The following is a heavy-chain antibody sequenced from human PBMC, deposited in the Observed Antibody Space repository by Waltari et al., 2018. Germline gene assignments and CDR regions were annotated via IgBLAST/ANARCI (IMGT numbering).Heavy chain of an antibody. D-gene: IGHD2-2*01. J-gene: IGHJ4*02. CDR3: ALRIRVPAAMRQFDY. CDR2: INHSGST. CDR1: GGSFSGYY. V-gene: IGHV4-34*01. Sequence: QVQLQQWGAGLLKPSETLSLTCAVYGGSFSGYYWRWICQPPGKGLEWIGEINHSGSTNYNPSLKGRDTRSVDTSKNQFSLKLSSVTAADTAVYYCALRIRVPAAMRQFDYWGQGTLVTVSS.